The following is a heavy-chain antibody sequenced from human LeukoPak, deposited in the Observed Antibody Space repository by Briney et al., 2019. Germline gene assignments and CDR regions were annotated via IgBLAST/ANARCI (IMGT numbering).Heavy chain of an antibody. CDR1: GFSFSSYA. V-gene: IGHV3-30-3*01. D-gene: IGHD2-2*01. CDR3: ARGNDCSSTSCYHDAFDI. CDR2: ISSDGSKK. Sequence: AAGSLRLSCAASGFSFSSYAMHWVRQPPSKGLEWVGVISSDGSKKYYADSVKGRFTISRDNSKNTLYLQMNTLRAEDTAVFYCARGNDCSSTSCYHDAFDIWGQGTMVTVSS. J-gene: IGHJ3*02.